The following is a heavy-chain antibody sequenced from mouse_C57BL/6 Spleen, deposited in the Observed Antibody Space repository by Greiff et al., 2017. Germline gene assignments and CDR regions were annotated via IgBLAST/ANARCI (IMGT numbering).Heavy chain of an antibody. Sequence: DVKLVESGPGLVKPSQSLSLTCSVTGYSITSGYYWNWIRQFPGNKLEWMGYISYDGSNNYNPSLKNRISITRDTSKNQFFLKLNSVTTEDTATYYCARPATVVEDWFAYWGQGTLVTVSA. D-gene: IGHD1-1*01. CDR2: ISYDGSN. CDR1: GYSITSGYY. V-gene: IGHV3-6*01. J-gene: IGHJ3*01. CDR3: ARPATVVEDWFAY.